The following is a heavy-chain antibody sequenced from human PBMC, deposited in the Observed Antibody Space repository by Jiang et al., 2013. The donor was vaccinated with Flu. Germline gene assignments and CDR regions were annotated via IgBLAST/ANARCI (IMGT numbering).Heavy chain of an antibody. J-gene: IGHJ5*02. CDR1: GGSISSGDYY. CDR3: ASWTRGIAVAGIPGDWFDP. V-gene: IGHV4-30-4*01. D-gene: IGHD6-19*01. Sequence: TVSGGSISSGDYYWSWIRQPPGKGLEWIGYIYYSGSTYYNPSLKSRVTISVDTSKNQFSLKLSSVTAADTAVYYCASWTRGIAVAGIPGDWFDPWGQGTLVTVSS. CDR2: IYYSGST.